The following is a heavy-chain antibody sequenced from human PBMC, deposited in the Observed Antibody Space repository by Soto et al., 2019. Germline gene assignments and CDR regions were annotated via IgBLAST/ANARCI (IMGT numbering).Heavy chain of an antibody. V-gene: IGHV1-8*01. J-gene: IGHJ6*02. CDR1: GYTFTSYD. D-gene: IGHD2-2*01. CDR2: MSPNSGNT. Sequence: ASVKVSCKASGYTFTSYDINWVRQATGQGLEWMGWMSPNSGNTGYAQKFQGRVTVTRNTSISTAYMELSSLRSEDTAVYYCARTDCSSTSCYQYYYYGMDVCGQGTTVIVS. CDR3: ARTDCSSTSCYQYYYYGMDV.